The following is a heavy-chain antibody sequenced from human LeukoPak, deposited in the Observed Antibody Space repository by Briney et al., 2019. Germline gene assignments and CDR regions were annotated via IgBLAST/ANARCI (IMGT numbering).Heavy chain of an antibody. Sequence: SETLSLTCTVSGGSISSSSYYWGWIRQPPGKGLEWIGSIYYSGSTYYNPSLKSRVTISVDTSKNQFSLKLSSVTAADTAVYYCASRKRDERNNTRFDYWGQGTLVTVSS. V-gene: IGHV4-39*01. CDR3: ASRKRDERNNTRFDY. CDR1: GGSISSSSYY. J-gene: IGHJ4*02. CDR2: IYYSGST. D-gene: IGHD5-24*01.